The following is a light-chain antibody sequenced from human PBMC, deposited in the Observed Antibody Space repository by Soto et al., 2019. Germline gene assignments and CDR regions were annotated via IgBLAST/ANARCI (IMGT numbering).Light chain of an antibody. J-gene: IGLJ1*01. CDR3: SSYASSSTLLYV. CDR1: SSDVGGYNY. CDR2: DVS. V-gene: IGLV2-14*01. Sequence: QSVLTQPASVSGSPGQSITISCTGTSSDVGGYNYVSWYQQHPGKAPKLKIYDVSNRPSGVSNRFSGSKSGNTASLTISWLQAEDEADYYCSSYASSSTLLYVFGTGTKVTVL.